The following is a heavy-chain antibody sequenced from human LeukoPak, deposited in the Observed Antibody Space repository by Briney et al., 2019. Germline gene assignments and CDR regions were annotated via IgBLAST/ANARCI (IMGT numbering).Heavy chain of an antibody. V-gene: IGHV3-9*03. CDR2: ISWNSGSI. CDR3: TKDIFSGSYSRMDAFDI. Sequence: PGGSLRLSCAASGFTFSSYWMSWVRKAPGKGLEWVSGISWNSGSIGYADSVKGRFTISRDNAKNSLYLQMNSLRAEDMALYYCTKDIFSGSYSRMDAFDIWGQGTMVTVSS. J-gene: IGHJ3*02. CDR1: GFTFSSYW. D-gene: IGHD1-26*01.